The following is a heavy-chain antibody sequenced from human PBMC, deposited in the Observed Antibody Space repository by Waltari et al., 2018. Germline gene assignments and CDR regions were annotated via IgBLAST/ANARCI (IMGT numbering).Heavy chain of an antibody. V-gene: IGHV1-24*01. Sequence: QVQLVQSGAEVKKPGASVKVSCKVSGYTLTELSMHWVRQAPGKGLEWMGGFEPEDGETIYAQKFQGRVTMTEETSTDTAYMERSSLRSEDTAVYYCATGRDAKVYDAFEIWGQGTMVTVSS. CDR1: GYTLTELS. CDR3: ATGRDAKVYDAFEI. CDR2: FEPEDGET. J-gene: IGHJ3*02.